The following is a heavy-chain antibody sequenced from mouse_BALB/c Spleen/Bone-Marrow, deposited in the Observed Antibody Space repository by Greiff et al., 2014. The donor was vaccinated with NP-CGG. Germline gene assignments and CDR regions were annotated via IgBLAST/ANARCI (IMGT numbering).Heavy chain of an antibody. V-gene: IGHV14-3*02. CDR1: GFNIKDTY. CDR3: ANYYYGYYFDS. D-gene: IGHD1-1*01. J-gene: IGHJ2*01. Sequence: EVMLVESGAELVKPGASVKLSCTASGFNIKDTYMHRVKQRPEQGLEWIGRIDPANGNTKYDPKFQGKATITADTSSNTAYLQLSSLTSEDTAVYYCANYYYGYYFDSWGQGTTLTVSS. CDR2: IDPANGNT.